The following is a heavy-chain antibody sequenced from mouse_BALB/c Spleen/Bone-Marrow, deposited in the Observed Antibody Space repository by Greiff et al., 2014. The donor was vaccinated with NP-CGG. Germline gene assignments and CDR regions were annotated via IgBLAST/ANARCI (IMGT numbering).Heavy chain of an antibody. Sequence: VHLQQSGAELVRPGASVKISCKAFGYTFTNHHINWVKQRPGRGLDWIGYINPYNDYTSYNQKFKGKATLTVDKSSSTAYMELSSLASEDSAVYSCVLYSYYAMDYWGQGTSVTVSS. CDR2: INPYNDYT. CDR3: VLYSYYAMDY. CDR1: GYTFTNHH. V-gene: IGHV1S45*01. D-gene: IGHD1-3*01. J-gene: IGHJ4*01.